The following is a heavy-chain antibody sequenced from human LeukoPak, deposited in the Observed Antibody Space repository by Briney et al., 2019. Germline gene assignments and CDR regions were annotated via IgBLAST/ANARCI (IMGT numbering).Heavy chain of an antibody. J-gene: IGHJ1*01. CDR3: ARDRDSSIWYDIQPRGYFQH. Sequence: GGSLRLSCAASGFTFSSYWMSWVRQAPGKGLEWVANIKQDGSEKYYVDSVKGRFTISRDNAKNSLYLQMNSLRAEDTAVYYCARDRDSSIWYDIQPRGYFQHWGQGTLVTVSS. CDR1: GFTFSSYW. CDR2: IKQDGSEK. D-gene: IGHD6-13*01. V-gene: IGHV3-7*01.